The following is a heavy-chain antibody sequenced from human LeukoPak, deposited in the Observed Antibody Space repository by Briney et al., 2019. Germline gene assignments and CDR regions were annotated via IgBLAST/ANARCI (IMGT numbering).Heavy chain of an antibody. D-gene: IGHD3-9*01. Sequence: SVKVSCKASGGTFSSYAISWVRQAPGQGLEWMGGIIPIFGTANYAQKFQGRVTITTDESTSTAYMELSSLRSEDTAVYYCASRDDILTGDASDIWGQGTMVTVSS. CDR3: ASRDDILTGDASDI. CDR2: IIPIFGTA. CDR1: GGTFSSYA. J-gene: IGHJ3*02. V-gene: IGHV1-69*05.